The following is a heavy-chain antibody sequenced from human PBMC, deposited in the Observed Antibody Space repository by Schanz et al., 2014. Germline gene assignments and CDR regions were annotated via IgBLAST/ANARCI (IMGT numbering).Heavy chain of an antibody. CDR1: GYTFISYG. J-gene: IGHJ4*02. CDR2: ISPYNGNT. CDR3: ARDFSAYVGNYFDY. D-gene: IGHD5-12*01. V-gene: IGHV1-18*01. Sequence: QVQLVQSGAEVRKPGASVKVSCKASGYTFISYGISWVRQAPGQGLEWMGWISPYNGNTNYAQKLQGRVTMTADTSTSTAYMDLRSLRSDDTAVYYCARDFSAYVGNYFDYWGQGTLXTVSS.